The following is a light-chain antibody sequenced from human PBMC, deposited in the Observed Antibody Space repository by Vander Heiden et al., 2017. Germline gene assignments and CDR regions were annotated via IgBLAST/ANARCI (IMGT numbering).Light chain of an antibody. Sequence: QSVVTQPPSVSGTLGPRVTMSCTGTISNIGAGYNVHWYQHLPGRAPTLLIYGNFNRASGVPDRFSASKSGASASLDISGVQPDDEADYYCQAYDSSLGALVFGGGTKLTVL. CDR2: GNF. CDR3: QAYDSSLGALV. V-gene: IGLV1-40*03. CDR1: ISNIGAGYN. J-gene: IGLJ2*01.